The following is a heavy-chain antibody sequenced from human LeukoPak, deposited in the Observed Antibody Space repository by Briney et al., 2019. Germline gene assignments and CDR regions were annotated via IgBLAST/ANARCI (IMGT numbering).Heavy chain of an antibody. V-gene: IGHV3-30*02. Sequence: PGGSLRLSCVASGFTFSSYGMHWVRQAPGKGLEWVAFIRYDGSNEYVDSVKGRFTISRVNSKNTLYLQMNSLKPEDTAVYYCANLARPLDYWGQGALVTVSS. CDR2: IRYDGSNE. CDR1: GFTFSSYG. CDR3: ANLARPLDY. J-gene: IGHJ4*02. D-gene: IGHD6-6*01.